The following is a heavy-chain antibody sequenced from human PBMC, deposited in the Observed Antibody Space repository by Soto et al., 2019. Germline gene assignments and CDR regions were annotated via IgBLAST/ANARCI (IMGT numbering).Heavy chain of an antibody. J-gene: IGHJ4*02. Sequence: SETLSLTCAVYGGSFSGYYWSWIRQPPGKGLEWIGEINHSGSTNYNPSLKSRVTISVDTSKNQFSLKLSSMTAADTAVYYCARDIIYVGCLLHFDYWGQGTMVTVSS. V-gene: IGHV4-34*01. D-gene: IGHD2-15*01. CDR1: GGSFSGYY. CDR2: INHSGST. CDR3: ARDIIYVGCLLHFDY.